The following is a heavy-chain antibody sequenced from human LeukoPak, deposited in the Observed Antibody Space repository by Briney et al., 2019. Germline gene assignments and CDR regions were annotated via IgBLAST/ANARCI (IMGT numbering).Heavy chain of an antibody. J-gene: IGHJ4*02. CDR1: GFTFSSYA. V-gene: IGHV3-9*01. CDR3: AKDDY. CDR2: ISWNSGSI. Sequence: QPGRSLRLSCAASGFTFSSYAMHWVRQAPGKGLEWVSGISWNSGSIGYADSVKGRFTISRDNAKNSLYLQMNSLRAEDTALYYCAKDDYWGQGTLVTVSS.